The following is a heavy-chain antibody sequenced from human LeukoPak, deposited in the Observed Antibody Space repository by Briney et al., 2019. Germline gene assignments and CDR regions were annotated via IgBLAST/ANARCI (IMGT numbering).Heavy chain of an antibody. J-gene: IGHJ4*02. V-gene: IGHV3-48*02. D-gene: IGHD2-21*02. CDR3: ARGRGEGAYWGGDCYNFDY. Sequence: GGSLRLSCVASGFIFITYSMNWVRQAPGKGLEWVSHISSSSITIYYAEHVNGRLTMSKDNAKNSLYLQMNSLRDEDTAVYYCARGRGEGAYWGGDCYNFDYWGQGTLVTVSS. CDR2: ISSSSITI. CDR1: GFIFITYS.